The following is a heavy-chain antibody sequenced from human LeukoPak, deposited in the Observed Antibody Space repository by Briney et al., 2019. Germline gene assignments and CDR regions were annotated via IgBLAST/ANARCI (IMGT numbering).Heavy chain of an antibody. J-gene: IGHJ4*02. D-gene: IGHD3-9*01. CDR1: GFTFSSYW. CDR3: ARDPQLRYFDWLLSESGDYFDY. CDR2: IKQDGSEK. V-gene: IGHV3-7*01. Sequence: GGSLRLSCAASGFTFSSYWMSWVRQAPGKGLEWVANIKQDGSEKYYVDSVKGRFTISRDNAKNSLYLQMNSLRAEDTAVYYCARDPQLRYFDWLLSESGDYFDYWGQGTLVTVSS.